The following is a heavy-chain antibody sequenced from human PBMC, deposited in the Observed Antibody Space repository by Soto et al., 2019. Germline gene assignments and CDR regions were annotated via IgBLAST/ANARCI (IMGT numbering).Heavy chain of an antibody. D-gene: IGHD5-18*01. CDR2: IDAGDGNT. V-gene: IGHV1-3*01. Sequence: QVQFVQSGSEVKKPGASVKVSCKASGYTFTSYPIHWVRRAPEQRLEWMGWIDAGDGNTKYSQKFLGRVTFTTDTSARTVYMALSSLRSEDTAVYYCARAGYNYGSPYYGMDVWGQGTTVTVSS. CDR1: GYTFTSYP. J-gene: IGHJ6*02. CDR3: ARAGYNYGSPYYGMDV.